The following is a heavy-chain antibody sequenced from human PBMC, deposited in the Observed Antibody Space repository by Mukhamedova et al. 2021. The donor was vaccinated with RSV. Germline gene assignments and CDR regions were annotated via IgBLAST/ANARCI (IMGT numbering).Heavy chain of an antibody. J-gene: IGHJ6*02. D-gene: IGHD2-2*01. CDR3: ARAKDCSSTSCYGRDRVYYGMDV. CDR2: NPSGGST. Sequence: NPSGGSTSYAQKFQGRVTMTRDTPTSTVYMELSSLRSEDTAVYYCARAKDCSSTSCYGRDRVYYGMDVWGQGTTVTVSS. V-gene: IGHV1-46*01.